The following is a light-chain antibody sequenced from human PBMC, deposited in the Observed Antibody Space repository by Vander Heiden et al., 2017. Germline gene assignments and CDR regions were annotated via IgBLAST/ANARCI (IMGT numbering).Light chain of an antibody. J-gene: IGKJ1*01. Sequence: DIQMTQSPSSLSASVGDRVTITCRASQSISSHLNWYQQKPGKAPKLLIYAASNLQSGVPSRFSGSGSGTDFTLTISSLQPEDFTTYYCQQSYSTLWTFVQGTKVEIK. CDR2: AAS. V-gene: IGKV1-39*01. CDR3: QQSYSTLWT. CDR1: QSISSH.